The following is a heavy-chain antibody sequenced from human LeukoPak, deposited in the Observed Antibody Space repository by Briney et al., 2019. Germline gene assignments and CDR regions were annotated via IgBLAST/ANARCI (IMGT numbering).Heavy chain of an antibody. V-gene: IGHV4-39*07. CDR1: GGSISSYY. D-gene: IGHD1-1*01. J-gene: IGHJ4*02. CDR3: TRATGAGLIGY. Sequence: SETLSLTCTVSGGSISSYYWGWIRQPPGEGLEWIGSIYYSGSTYYNSSPQSRVTISVDTSNNQSSLKLSSVTAADTAVYYCTRATGAGLIGYWGQGTLVTVSS. CDR2: IYYSGST.